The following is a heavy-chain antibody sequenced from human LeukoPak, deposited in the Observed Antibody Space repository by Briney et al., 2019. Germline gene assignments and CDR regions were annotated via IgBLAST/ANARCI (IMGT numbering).Heavy chain of an antibody. Sequence: PGGSLRLSCAASGFTFSSYEMNWVRQAPGKGLEWVSYISSSRSNTIYYADSVKGRFTIFRDDAKNSLYLQMNSLRAEDTAVYYCARDLYYYGSGNYVPGFPDYWGQGTLVTVSS. CDR1: GFTFSSYE. J-gene: IGHJ4*02. V-gene: IGHV3-48*03. D-gene: IGHD3-10*01. CDR2: ISSSRSNTI. CDR3: ARDLYYYGSGNYVPGFPDY.